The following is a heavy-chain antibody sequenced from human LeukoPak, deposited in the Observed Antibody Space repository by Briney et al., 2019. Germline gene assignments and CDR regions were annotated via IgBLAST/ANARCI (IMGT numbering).Heavy chain of an antibody. CDR2: ISSTGGNT. V-gene: IGHV3-23*01. D-gene: IGHD2-21*02. CDR3: SKEGSDDYYFDH. J-gene: IGHJ4*02. CDR1: GFIFSDYG. Sequence: GGSLRLSCAASGFIFSDYGMSWARQAPGKGLEWVSVISSTGGNTYYADSVKGRFTISRDNSKNTVYLQMNSLRAEDTALYYCSKEGSDDYYFDHWGQGTLLTVSS.